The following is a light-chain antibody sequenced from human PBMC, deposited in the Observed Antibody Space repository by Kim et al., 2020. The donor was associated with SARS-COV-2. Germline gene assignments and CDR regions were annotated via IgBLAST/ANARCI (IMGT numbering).Light chain of an antibody. Sequence: SSELTQDPAVSVALGQTVRITCQGDSLRSYYASWYQQKPGQAPVLVIYGKNNRPSGIPDRSPGSSSGNTASLTITRAQAEDEAAYYCNSRDSSGNHLVFG. CDR1: SLRSYY. J-gene: IGLJ2*01. V-gene: IGLV3-19*01. CDR3: NSRDSSGNHLV. CDR2: GKN.